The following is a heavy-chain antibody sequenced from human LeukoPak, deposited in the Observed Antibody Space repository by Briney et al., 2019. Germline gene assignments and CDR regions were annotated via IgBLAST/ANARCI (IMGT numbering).Heavy chain of an antibody. CDR2: INSDGSST. J-gene: IGHJ6*02. CDR3: ARDRQSGSSPPPNGMDV. D-gene: IGHD3-3*01. Sequence: GGSLRLSCAASGFTFSSYWMHWVRQAPGKGLVWVSRINSDGSSTSYADSVKGRFTISRDNAKNTLYLQMNSLRAEDTAVYYCARDRQSGSSPPPNGMDVWGQGTTVTVSS. CDR1: GFTFSSYW. V-gene: IGHV3-74*01.